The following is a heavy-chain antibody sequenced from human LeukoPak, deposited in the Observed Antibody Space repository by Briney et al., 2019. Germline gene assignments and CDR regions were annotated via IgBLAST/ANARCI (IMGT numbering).Heavy chain of an antibody. Sequence: GGSLRLSCAASGFTFSSYSMNWVRQAPGKGLEWVSYISSSSTIYYADSVKGRFTISRDNSKKTLYLQMNSLRAEDTAVYYCAKDRGWLPFDYWGQGTLVTVSS. J-gene: IGHJ4*02. V-gene: IGHV3-48*01. CDR3: AKDRGWLPFDY. CDR1: GFTFSSYS. CDR2: ISSSSTI. D-gene: IGHD5-24*01.